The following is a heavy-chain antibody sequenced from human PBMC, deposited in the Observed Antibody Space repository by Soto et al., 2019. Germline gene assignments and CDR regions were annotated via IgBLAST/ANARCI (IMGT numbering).Heavy chain of an antibody. D-gene: IGHD1-26*01. J-gene: IGHJ4*02. CDR3: VGVGATTQFDY. V-gene: IGHV1-18*01. Sequence: QVQLVQSGAEVKKPGASVKVSCKASGYTFTSYGISWVRQAPGQGLEWLGWISAYNGNTNYAQKLQGRVTMTTDTSTSTDYMELRSLRSDDTAVYYCVGVGATTQFDYWGQGTLVTVSS. CDR2: ISAYNGNT. CDR1: GYTFTSYG.